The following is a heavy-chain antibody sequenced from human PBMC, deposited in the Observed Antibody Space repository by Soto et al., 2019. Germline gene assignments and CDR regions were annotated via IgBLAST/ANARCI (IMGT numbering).Heavy chain of an antibody. CDR2: INHSGST. Sequence: SETLSLTCAVYGGSFSGYYWSWIRQPPGKGLEWIGEINHSGSTNYNPSLKSRVTISVDTSKNQFSLKLSSVTAADTAVYYCARLKYSSSPFDYWGQGTLVTVSS. CDR1: GGSFSGYY. CDR3: ARLKYSSSPFDY. V-gene: IGHV4-34*01. J-gene: IGHJ4*02. D-gene: IGHD6-6*01.